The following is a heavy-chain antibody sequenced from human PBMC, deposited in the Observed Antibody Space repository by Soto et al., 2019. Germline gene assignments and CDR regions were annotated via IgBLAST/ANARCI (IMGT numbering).Heavy chain of an antibody. D-gene: IGHD3-10*01. J-gene: IGHJ4*02. V-gene: IGHV3-23*01. CDR1: GFTFSSYA. Sequence: EVQLLESGGDLVQPGGSLRLSCAASGFTFSSYAMSWVRQSPGRGLEWVSAIGASVGGISDAGSVKGRFAIYGDNSKRTRYLQMNSLRAEDTAVDYCGNDLTGGSRVYDFWGQGTLVTVSS. CDR2: IGASVGGI. CDR3: GNDLTGGSRVYDF.